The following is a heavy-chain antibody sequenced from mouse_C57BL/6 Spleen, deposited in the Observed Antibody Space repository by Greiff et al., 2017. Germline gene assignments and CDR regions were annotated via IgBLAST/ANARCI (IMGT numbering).Heavy chain of an antibody. CDR1: GFTFSSYT. V-gene: IGHV5-9*01. Sequence: EVKLVESGGGLVKPGGSLKLSCAASGFTFSSYTMSWVRQTPEKRLEWVATISGGGGNTYYPDSVKGRFTISRDNAKNTLYLQMSSLRSEDTALYYCASPIYYDYDPFAYWGQGTLVTVSA. J-gene: IGHJ3*01. CDR3: ASPIYYDYDPFAY. CDR2: ISGGGGNT. D-gene: IGHD2-4*01.